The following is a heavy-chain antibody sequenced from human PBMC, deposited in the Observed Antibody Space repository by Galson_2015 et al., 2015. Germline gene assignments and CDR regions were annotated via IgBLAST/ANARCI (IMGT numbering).Heavy chain of an antibody. Sequence: SLRLSCAASGFTFSSYAMSWVRQAPGKGLEWVSAISGSGGSTYYADSVKGRFTISRDNSKNTLYLQMNSLRAEDTAVYYCAKDHTQHSTVTLDAFDIGAKGQWSPSLQ. V-gene: IGHV3-23*01. CDR3: AKDHTQHSTVTLDAFDI. J-gene: IGHJ3*02. CDR1: GFTFSSYA. D-gene: IGHD4-17*01. CDR2: ISGSGGST.